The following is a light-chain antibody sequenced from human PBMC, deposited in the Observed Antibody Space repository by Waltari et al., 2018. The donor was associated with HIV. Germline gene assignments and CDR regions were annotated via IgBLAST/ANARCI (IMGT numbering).Light chain of an antibody. V-gene: IGLV1-47*01. Sequence: QSVLTQSPSASGTPGQRVTISCSGTSPNIGSNYVYWYQQPPGTAPKLLLYRNNQRPSGVPDRFSGSKSGTSASLAISGLRSEDEAHYYCATWTDSLSGVVFGGGTKLRVL. J-gene: IGLJ2*01. CDR1: SPNIGSNY. CDR2: RNN. CDR3: ATWTDSLSGVV.